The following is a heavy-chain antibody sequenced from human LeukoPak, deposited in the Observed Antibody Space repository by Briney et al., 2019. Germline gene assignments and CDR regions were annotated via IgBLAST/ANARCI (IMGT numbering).Heavy chain of an antibody. J-gene: IGHJ4*02. Sequence: GRSLRLSCAASGFTFDDYAMHWVRQAPGKGLEWVSGIAWNTGNTGYADSVKGRFTISRDNSKNTLYLQMNSQRAEDTAVYYCARGITMVRGVAYWGQGTLVTVSS. CDR2: IAWNTGNT. CDR1: GFTFDDYA. V-gene: IGHV3-9*01. D-gene: IGHD3-10*01. CDR3: ARGITMVRGVAY.